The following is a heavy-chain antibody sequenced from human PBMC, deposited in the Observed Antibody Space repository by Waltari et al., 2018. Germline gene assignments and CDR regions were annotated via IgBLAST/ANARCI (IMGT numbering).Heavy chain of an antibody. CDR2: MSSSSSYI. CDR3: ARDRSVDV. J-gene: IGHJ6*04. V-gene: IGHV3-21*01. CDR1: GFTFSSYS. Sequence: EVQLVESGGGLVKPGGSLRLSCAASGFTFSSYSMNWVRQAPGKGLEWVSSMSSSSSYIYYADSVKGRFTISRDNAKNALYLQMNSLRAEDTAVYYCARDRSVDVWGKGTTVTVSS.